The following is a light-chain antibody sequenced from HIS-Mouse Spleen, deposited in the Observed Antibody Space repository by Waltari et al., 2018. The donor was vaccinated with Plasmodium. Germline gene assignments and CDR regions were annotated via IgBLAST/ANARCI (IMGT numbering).Light chain of an antibody. CDR2: LNSDGSH. CDR3: QTWGTGMGV. CDR1: SGPSSYA. J-gene: IGLJ2*01. Sequence: QLVLTQSPSASASLGASVKLTCTLSSGPSSYAIAWHQQQPEKGPRYLMKLNSDGSHSTGDGIPDRFSGSSSGAGRYLTISSLQSEDEADYYCQTWGTGMGVFGGGTKLTVL. V-gene: IGLV4-69*01.